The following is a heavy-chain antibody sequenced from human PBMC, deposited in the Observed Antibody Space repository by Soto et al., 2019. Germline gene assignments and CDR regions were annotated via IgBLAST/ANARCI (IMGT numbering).Heavy chain of an antibody. Sequence: GESLKISWKGSGYSFTSDWITWVRQMPGKGLEWIGRIDPRDSYTNYNPSFQGHVTISSDKSINTAYLHWSSLKASDSAIYYCSRQDAMDVWGQGTTVTVSS. CDR3: SRQDAMDV. J-gene: IGHJ6*02. V-gene: IGHV5-10-1*01. CDR1: GYSFTSDW. CDR2: IDPRDSYT.